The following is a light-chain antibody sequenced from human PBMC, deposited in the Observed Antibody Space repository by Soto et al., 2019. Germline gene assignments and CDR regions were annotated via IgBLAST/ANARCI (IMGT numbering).Light chain of an antibody. CDR3: CSYAGSARV. J-gene: IGLJ1*01. CDR1: SSDVGSYNL. V-gene: IGLV2-23*01. CDR2: EGS. Sequence: QSALTQPASVSGSPGQSITISCTGTSSDVGSYNLVSWYQQHPGKAPKLMIYEGSKRPSGVSNRFSGSKSGNTASLTISGLLAEDEADYYCCSYAGSARVFGTGTKVTVL.